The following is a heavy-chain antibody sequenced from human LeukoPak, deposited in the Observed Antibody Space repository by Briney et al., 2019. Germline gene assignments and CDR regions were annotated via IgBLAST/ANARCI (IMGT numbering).Heavy chain of an antibody. CDR1: GFTFSSYW. D-gene: IGHD3-22*01. CDR3: AKHRGIVVINYFDY. J-gene: IGHJ4*02. Sequence: GGSLRLSCAASGFTFSSYWMSWVRQAPGKGLEWVSGISGSGGSTYYADSVKGRFTISRDISKNTLYLQMNSLKAEDTAVYYCAKHRGIVVINYFDYWGQGTLVTVSS. V-gene: IGHV3-23*01. CDR2: ISGSGGST.